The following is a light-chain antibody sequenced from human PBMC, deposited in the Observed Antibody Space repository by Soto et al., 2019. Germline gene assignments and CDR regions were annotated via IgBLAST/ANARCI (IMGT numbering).Light chain of an antibody. CDR3: RQSATSPRT. J-gene: IGKJ1*01. V-gene: IGKV3-20*01. CDR2: GAS. Sequence: EIVLTQSPGTLSLSPGERATLSCRASQTVGNNYLDWYQQKPGQTPGLLIYGASSRATVIPDRFSGSGSGTDFTLTISRLEPEDFAVYYCRQSATSPRTFGQGTKVEIK. CDR1: QTVGNNY.